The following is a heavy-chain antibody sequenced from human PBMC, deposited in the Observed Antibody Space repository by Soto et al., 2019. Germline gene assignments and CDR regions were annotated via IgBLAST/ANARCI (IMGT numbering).Heavy chain of an antibody. J-gene: IGHJ4*02. D-gene: IGHD3-10*01. V-gene: IGHV1-46*01. Sequence: QVQLVQSGAEVTEPGASVMVSCKASGYTFTTYYIHWVRQAPGQGLEWVGIINPSGGSPTYAQKLQGKITMTRDTSTSTVYMELSSLRSEDTAVYYCARGLGSGSYYGCWGQGTLVTGSS. CDR1: GYTFTTYY. CDR2: INPSGGSP. CDR3: ARGLGSGSYYGC.